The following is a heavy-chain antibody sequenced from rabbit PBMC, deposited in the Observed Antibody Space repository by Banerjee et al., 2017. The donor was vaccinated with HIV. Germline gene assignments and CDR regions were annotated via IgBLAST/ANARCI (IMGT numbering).Heavy chain of an antibody. J-gene: IGHJ4*01. V-gene: IGHV1S40*01. Sequence: QSLEESGGDLVRPGASLTLTCTASGFSFSGSYYMCWVRQAPGKGLEWIACIDDGSSGSTWYASWVNGRFTISRSTSLNTVDLQMTSLTAADTATYFCARGLNDDFNLWGQGTLVTVS. CDR1: GFSFSGSYY. CDR2: IDDGSSGST. CDR3: ARGLNDDFNL.